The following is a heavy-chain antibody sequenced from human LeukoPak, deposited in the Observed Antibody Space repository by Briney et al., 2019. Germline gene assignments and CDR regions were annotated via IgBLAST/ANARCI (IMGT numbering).Heavy chain of an antibody. J-gene: IGHJ3*02. CDR1: GFTFSSYS. CDR2: ISSSSNYI. V-gene: IGHV3-21*01. D-gene: IGHD3-10*02. CDR3: ARDSAYVYAFDS. Sequence: GGSLRLSCTASGFTFSSYSMHWVRQAPGKGLKWVSSISSSSNYIYYADSVKGLFTISRDNAKNSLYLQMNSLRAEDTAVYYCARDSAYVYAFDSWGQGTMVTVSS.